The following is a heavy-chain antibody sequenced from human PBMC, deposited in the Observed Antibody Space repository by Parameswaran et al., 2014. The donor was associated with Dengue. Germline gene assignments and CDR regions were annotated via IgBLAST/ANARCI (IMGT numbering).Heavy chain of an antibody. Sequence: WVRQAPGQGLEWMGRINPNSGGTNYAQKFQGRVTMTRDTSISTAYMELSRLRSDDTAVYYCARAEGQLWPSPFDYWAREPWSPSPQ. CDR3: ARAEGQLWPSPFDY. D-gene: IGHD5-18*01. V-gene: IGHV1-2*06. CDR2: INPNSGGT. J-gene: IGHJ4*02.